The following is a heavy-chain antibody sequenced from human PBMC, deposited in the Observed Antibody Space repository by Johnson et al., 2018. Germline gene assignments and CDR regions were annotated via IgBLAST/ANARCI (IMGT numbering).Heavy chain of an antibody. J-gene: IGHJ6*04. V-gene: IGHV6-1*01. CDR1: GDSVSSNSAA. CDR2: TFYRSKWYN. Sequence: QVQLQQSGPGLVKPSQTLSLTCAISGDSVSSNSAAWNWIRQSPSRGLEWLGRTFYRSKWYNDYALSVKSRISVNPDTSQNQFYLQLKSLTPEETAVYYCARSRDVYTTMCTGVCYGMDGWGKGTTVTFSS. CDR3: ARSRDVYTTMCTGVCYGMDG. D-gene: IGHD5-18*01.